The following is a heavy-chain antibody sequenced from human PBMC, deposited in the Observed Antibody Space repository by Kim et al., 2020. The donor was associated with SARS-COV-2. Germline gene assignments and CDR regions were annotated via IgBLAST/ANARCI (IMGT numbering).Heavy chain of an antibody. Sequence: YYVDSVKGRFTISRDNAKNSLYLQMNSLRAEDTAVYYCARDPTVRGEFDYWGQGTLVTVSS. V-gene: IGHV3-7*01. CDR3: ARDPTVRGEFDY. J-gene: IGHJ4*02. D-gene: IGHD3-10*01.